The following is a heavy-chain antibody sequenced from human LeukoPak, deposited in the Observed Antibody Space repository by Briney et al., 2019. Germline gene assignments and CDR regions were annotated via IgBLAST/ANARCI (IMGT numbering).Heavy chain of an antibody. CDR1: GGSISSYY. J-gene: IGHJ4*02. D-gene: IGHD1-26*01. Sequence: PSETLSLTCTVSGGSISSYYWSWIRQPPGKGLEWIGYIYYSGSTNYNPSLKSRVTISVDTSKNQFSLKLSSVTAADTAVYYCARGIRIVGATHFDYWGQGTLVTVSS. CDR3: ARGIRIVGATHFDY. V-gene: IGHV4-59*01. CDR2: IYYSGST.